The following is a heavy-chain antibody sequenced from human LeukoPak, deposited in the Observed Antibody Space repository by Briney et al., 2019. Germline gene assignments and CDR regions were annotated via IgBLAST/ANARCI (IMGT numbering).Heavy chain of an antibody. CDR1: GFTFRSYG. CDR3: AKDIRRGYNFGYDQFAY. D-gene: IGHD5-18*01. CDR2: IEYNGATK. Sequence: SGGSLRLSCAASGFTFRSYGMHWARQAPGKGLEWLAVIEYNGATKHYAASVKGRFTISRDNSKNTVSLQMNSLSAEDTALYYCAKDIRRGYNFGYDQFAYWGQGTLVTVSS. J-gene: IGHJ4*02. V-gene: IGHV3-30*18.